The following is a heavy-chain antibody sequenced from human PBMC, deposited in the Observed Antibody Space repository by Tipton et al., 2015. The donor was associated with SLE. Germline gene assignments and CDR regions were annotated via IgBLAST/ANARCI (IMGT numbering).Heavy chain of an antibody. J-gene: IGHJ4*02. CDR2: IYYSGST. V-gene: IGHV4-59*11. Sequence: TLSLTCAVYGGSFSSHYWSWIRQPPGKGLEWIGYIYYSGSTNYNPSLKSRVTISVDTSKNQFSLKLSSVTAADTAVYYCARGGYSSGWSAFDYWGQGTLVTVSS. CDR3: ARGGYSSGWSAFDY. D-gene: IGHD6-19*01. CDR1: GGSFSSHY.